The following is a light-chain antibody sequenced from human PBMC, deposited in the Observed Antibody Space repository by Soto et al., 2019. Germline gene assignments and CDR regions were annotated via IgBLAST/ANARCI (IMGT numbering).Light chain of an antibody. CDR2: STD. J-gene: IGLJ3*02. Sequence: QSVLTQPPSASGTPGQRVTISCSGSSSNIGSHPVDWYQHLPGMAPKLLIYSTDQRPSGITDRFSGSKSGTSASLAISGLQSEDEADYYCAAWDDSLKGGVFGGGTKLTVL. V-gene: IGLV1-44*01. CDR3: AAWDDSLKGGV. CDR1: SSNIGSHP.